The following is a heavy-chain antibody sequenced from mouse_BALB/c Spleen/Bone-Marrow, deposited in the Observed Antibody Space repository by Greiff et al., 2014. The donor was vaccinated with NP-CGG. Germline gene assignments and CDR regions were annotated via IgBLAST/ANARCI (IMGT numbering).Heavy chain of an antibody. J-gene: IGHJ1*01. V-gene: IGHV14-3*02. Sequence: VQLQQSGAELVKPGASVKLSCTASGFNIKDTYLHWVKQRPEQGLDWIGRIDPAIFTTYDPQFQGKATITADTSSNTAYLHLSIPSAEDTAVYYCASDRYWGYFDVWGAGTTVTVSS. CDR2: IDPAIFT. D-gene: IGHD2-14*01. CDR1: GFNIKDTY. CDR3: ASDRYWGYFDV.